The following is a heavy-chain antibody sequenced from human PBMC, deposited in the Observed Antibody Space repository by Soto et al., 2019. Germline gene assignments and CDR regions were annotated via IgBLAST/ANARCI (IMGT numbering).Heavy chain of an antibody. J-gene: IGHJ4*02. CDR2: IKQDGSET. V-gene: IGHV3-7*01. CDR3: ARVDDSAWYTRDY. CDR1: GFTFSSYW. D-gene: IGHD6-19*01. Sequence: LRLSCGASGFTFSSYWMNWVRQAPGKGLEWVANIKQDGSETSYVDSVKGRFTISRDNSKNSLYLQMNSLRAEDTAVYYCARVDDSAWYTRDYWGQGTLVTVSS.